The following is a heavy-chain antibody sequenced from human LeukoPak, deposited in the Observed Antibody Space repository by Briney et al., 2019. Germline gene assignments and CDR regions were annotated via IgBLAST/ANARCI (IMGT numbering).Heavy chain of an antibody. J-gene: IGHJ4*02. Sequence: ASVKVSCKASGGTFSSYAISWVRQAPGQGLELMGRIIPIFGTANYAQKFQGRVTITTDESTSTAYMELSSLRSEDTAVYYCARARYCSSTSCYLRAQYYFDYWGQGTLVTVSS. CDR3: ARARYCSSTSCYLRAQYYFDY. D-gene: IGHD2-2*01. CDR2: IIPIFGTA. V-gene: IGHV1-69*05. CDR1: GGTFSSYA.